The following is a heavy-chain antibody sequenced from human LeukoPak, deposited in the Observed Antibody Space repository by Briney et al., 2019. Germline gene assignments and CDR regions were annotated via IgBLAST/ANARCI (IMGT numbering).Heavy chain of an antibody. CDR3: ARGYAAIPD. V-gene: IGHV3-7*01. Sequence: GGSLRLSCAASGFTFRNYAMSWVRQAPGKGLEWVANIQDDGVEKNYVESVKGRFIISRDNAKDSLFLRMSSLRDEDTALYYCARGYAAIPDWGQGTLVTVSS. CDR1: GFTFRNYA. CDR2: IQDDGVEK. J-gene: IGHJ4*02. D-gene: IGHD2-15*01.